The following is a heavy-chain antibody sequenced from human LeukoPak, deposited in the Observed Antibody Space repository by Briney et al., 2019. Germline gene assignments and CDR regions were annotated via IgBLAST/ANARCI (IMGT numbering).Heavy chain of an antibody. D-gene: IGHD5-12*01. J-gene: IGHJ4*02. V-gene: IGHV3-30*18. CDR2: ISYDGSNK. CDR3: AKGLSGGYDLN. Sequence: GGSLRLSCAASGFTFSSYGMHWVRQAPGKGLEWVAVISYDGSNKYYADSVKGRFTISRDNSKNTLYLQMNSLRAEDTAVYYCAKGLSGGYDLNWGQGTLVTVSS. CDR1: GFTFSSYG.